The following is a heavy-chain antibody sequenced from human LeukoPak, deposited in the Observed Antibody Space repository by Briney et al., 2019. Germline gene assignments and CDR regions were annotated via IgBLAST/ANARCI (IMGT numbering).Heavy chain of an antibody. CDR3: ARDGDPYSSSPFDY. D-gene: IGHD6-13*01. CDR1: GFTFSSYS. Sequence: GSLRLSCAASGFTFSSYSMNWVRQAPGKGLEWVSSISSSSSYIYYADSVKGRFTISRDNAKNSLYLQMNSLRAEDTAVYYCARDGDPYSSSPFDYWGQGTLVTVSS. J-gene: IGHJ4*02. V-gene: IGHV3-21*01. CDR2: ISSSSSYI.